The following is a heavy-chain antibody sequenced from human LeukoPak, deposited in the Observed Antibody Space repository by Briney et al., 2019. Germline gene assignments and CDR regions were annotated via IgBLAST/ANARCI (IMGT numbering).Heavy chain of an antibody. D-gene: IGHD3-22*01. CDR2: IYSGGST. CDR1: GFTFDDYA. CDR3: ARDYYDSSDYYGLFDY. J-gene: IGHJ4*02. V-gene: IGHV3-66*01. Sequence: PGGSLRLSCAASGFTFDDYAMHWVRQAPEKGLEWVSVIYSGGSTYYADSVKGRFTISRDNSKNTLYLQMNSLRAEDTAVYYCARDYYDSSDYYGLFDYWGQGTLVTVSS.